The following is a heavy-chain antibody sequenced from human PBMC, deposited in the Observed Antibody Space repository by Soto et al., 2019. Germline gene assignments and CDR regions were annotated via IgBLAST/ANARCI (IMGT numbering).Heavy chain of an antibody. Sequence: QVQLVESGGGVVQPGRSLRLSCAASGFTFSSYGMHWVRQAPGKGLEWVAVISYDGSNKYYADSVKGRFTISRDNSKNTLYLQMNSLRAEDTAVYYCAKGGGSYYGGPNTLDYWGQGTLVTVSS. V-gene: IGHV3-30*18. CDR3: AKGGGSYYGGPNTLDY. D-gene: IGHD1-26*01. CDR2: ISYDGSNK. J-gene: IGHJ4*02. CDR1: GFTFSSYG.